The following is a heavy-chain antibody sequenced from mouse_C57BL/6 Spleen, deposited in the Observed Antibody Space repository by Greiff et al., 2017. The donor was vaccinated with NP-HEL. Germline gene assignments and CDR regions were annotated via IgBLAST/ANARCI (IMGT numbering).Heavy chain of an antibody. CDR3: ARSVYYDYDGGYAMDY. V-gene: IGHV1-52*01. Sequence: QVQLQQPGAELVRPGSSVKLSCKASGYTFTSYWMHWVKQRPIQGLEWIGNIDPSDSETHYNQKFKDKATLTVDKSSSTAYMPLSSLPSEDSAVYYCARSVYYDYDGGYAMDYWGQGTSVTVSS. J-gene: IGHJ4*01. CDR1: GYTFTSYW. D-gene: IGHD2-4*01. CDR2: IDPSDSET.